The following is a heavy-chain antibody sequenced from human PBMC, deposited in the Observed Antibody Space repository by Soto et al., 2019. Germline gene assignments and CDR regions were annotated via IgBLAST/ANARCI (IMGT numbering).Heavy chain of an antibody. Sequence: QVQLQESGPGLVKPSGTLSLTCAVSGGSISSSNWWSWVRQPPGKGLEWIGEIYHSGSTNYNPTLKSRVTISVDKSKNQFSLKLSSVTAAATDVYYCARVSGSYYYGMDVWGQGTTVTVSS. CDR3: ARVSGSYYYGMDV. D-gene: IGHD1-26*01. CDR1: GGSISSSNW. CDR2: IYHSGST. J-gene: IGHJ6*02. V-gene: IGHV4-4*02.